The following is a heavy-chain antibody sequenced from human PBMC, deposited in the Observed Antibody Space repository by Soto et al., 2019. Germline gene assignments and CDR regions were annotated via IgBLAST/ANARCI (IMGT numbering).Heavy chain of an antibody. J-gene: IGHJ4*02. V-gene: IGHV3-9*01. D-gene: IGHD3-16*01. CDR3: AKSPMGVRSFDY. Sequence: GGSLRLSCAASGFTFDDYAMHWVRQAPGKGLEWVSGISWNSGSIGYADSVKGRFTISRDNAKNSLYLQMNSLRAEDTALYYCAKSPMGVRSFDYWGQGTLVTVSS. CDR1: GFTFDDYA. CDR2: ISWNSGSI.